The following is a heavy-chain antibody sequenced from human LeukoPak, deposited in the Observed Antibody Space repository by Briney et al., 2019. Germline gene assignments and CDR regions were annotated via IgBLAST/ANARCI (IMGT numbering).Heavy chain of an antibody. CDR3: ARDLKYYDFWSGSDNWFDP. CDR1: GYTFTGYY. CDR2: INPNSGGT. V-gene: IGHV1-2*02. Sequence: ASVTVSCKASGYTFTGYYMHWVRQAPGQGLEWMGWINPNSGGTNYAQKFQGRVTMTRDTSISTAYMELSRLRSDDTAVYYCARDLKYYDFWSGSDNWFDPWGQGTLVTVSS. D-gene: IGHD3-3*01. J-gene: IGHJ5*02.